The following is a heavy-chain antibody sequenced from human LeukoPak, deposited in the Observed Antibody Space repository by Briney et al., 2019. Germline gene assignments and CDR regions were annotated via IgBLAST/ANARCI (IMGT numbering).Heavy chain of an antibody. Sequence: GASVKVSCKASGYTFTSYDIHWVRQATGLGLQWLGCMNPNSGYTGYVQKFQGRVTKTRKNSLRPAYLELSSLRSEDTAVYYCAREESVVRGVSDYWGQGTLVTVSS. J-gene: IGHJ4*02. CDR2: MNPNSGYT. D-gene: IGHD3-10*01. V-gene: IGHV1-8*01. CDR1: GYTFTSYD. CDR3: AREESVVRGVSDY.